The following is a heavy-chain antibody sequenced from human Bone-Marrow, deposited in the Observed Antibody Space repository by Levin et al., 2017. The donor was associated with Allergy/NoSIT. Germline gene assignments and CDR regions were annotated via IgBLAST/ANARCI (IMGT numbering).Heavy chain of an antibody. CDR1: GYTFRNYG. V-gene: IGHV3-23*01. CDR2: ISSTGTII. Sequence: GESLKISCAASGYTFRNYGMSWVRQAPGKGLEWLAGISSTGTIIYYADSVKGRFTVSRDNSKDTLFLQINSLRAEDTAIYYCAKDVTMVRGVPGSWGQGALVTVSS. D-gene: IGHD3-10*01. J-gene: IGHJ5*02. CDR3: AKDVTMVRGVPGS.